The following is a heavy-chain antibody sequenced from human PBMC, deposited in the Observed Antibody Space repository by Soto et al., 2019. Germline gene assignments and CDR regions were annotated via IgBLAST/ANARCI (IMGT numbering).Heavy chain of an antibody. CDR2: IYSGGYT. V-gene: IGHV3-53*01. CDR1: GFTVSNNY. D-gene: IGHD3-10*01. J-gene: IGHJ4*02. CDR3: ATQPGGGGY. Sequence: EVQLVESGGGLIQPGGSLRLSCAVSGFTVSNNYMSWVRQAPGKGLEGVSVIYSGGYTAYGDSVKGRFTISRDNSKNTLFLKMNSRGADAAAVFSWATQPGGGGYWGQGTLVTVSS.